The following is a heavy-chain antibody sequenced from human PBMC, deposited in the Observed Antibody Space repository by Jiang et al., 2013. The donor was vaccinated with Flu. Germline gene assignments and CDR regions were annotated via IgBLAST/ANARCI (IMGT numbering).Heavy chain of an antibody. Sequence: AYNGNTNYAQKLQGRVTMTTDTSTSTAYMELRSLRSDDTAVYYCARAPASLYGDYFPFDYWGQGTLVTVSS. V-gene: IGHV1-18*01. CDR3: ARAPASLYGDYFPFDY. CDR2: AYNGNT. D-gene: IGHD4-17*01. J-gene: IGHJ4*02.